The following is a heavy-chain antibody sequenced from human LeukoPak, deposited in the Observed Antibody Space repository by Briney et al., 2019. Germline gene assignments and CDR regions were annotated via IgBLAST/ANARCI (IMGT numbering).Heavy chain of an antibody. Sequence: PGGSLRLSCAASGFTLSSYWMSWVRQAPGKGLEWVANIKKDGSEKYYVDSVKGRFTISRDNAKNTLYLQMNSLRAEDTAVYYCARVGYYYYMDVWGKGTTVTVSS. V-gene: IGHV3-7*01. J-gene: IGHJ6*03. CDR2: IKKDGSEK. CDR3: ARVGYYYYMDV. CDR1: GFTLSSYW.